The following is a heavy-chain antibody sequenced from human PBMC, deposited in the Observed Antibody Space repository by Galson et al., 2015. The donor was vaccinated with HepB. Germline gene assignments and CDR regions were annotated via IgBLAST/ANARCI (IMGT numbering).Heavy chain of an antibody. D-gene: IGHD2-2*02. Sequence: SLRLSCAASGFTFSSYGMHWVRQAPGKGLEWVAVISYDGSNKYYADSVKGRFTISRDNSKNTLYLQMNSLRAEDTAVYYCANGYCSSTSCYTVDAFDIWGQGTMVTVSS. CDR2: ISYDGSNK. J-gene: IGHJ3*02. V-gene: IGHV3-30*18. CDR1: GFTFSSYG. CDR3: ANGYCSSTSCYTVDAFDI.